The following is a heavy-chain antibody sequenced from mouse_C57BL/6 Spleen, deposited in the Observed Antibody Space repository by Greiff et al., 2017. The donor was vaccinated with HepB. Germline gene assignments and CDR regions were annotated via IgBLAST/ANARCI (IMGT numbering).Heavy chain of an antibody. CDR2: ISSGSSTI. V-gene: IGHV5-17*01. Sequence: EVKLMESGGGLVKPGGSLKLSCAASGFTFSDYGMHWVRQAPEKGLEWVAYISSGSSTIYYADKVKGRFTISRDNAKNTLFLQMTSLRSEDTAMYYCARRRYFDYWGQGTTLTVAS. J-gene: IGHJ2*01. CDR1: GFTFSDYG. CDR3: ARRRYFDY.